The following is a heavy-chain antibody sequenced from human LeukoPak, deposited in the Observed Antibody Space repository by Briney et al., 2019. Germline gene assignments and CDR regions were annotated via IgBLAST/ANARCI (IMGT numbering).Heavy chain of an antibody. D-gene: IGHD1-7*01. V-gene: IGHV4-34*01. J-gene: IGHJ5*02. CDR2: INHSGST. CDR3: ARVGLYNWNYLRPKAPNWFDP. Sequence: SETPSLTCAVYGGSFSGYYWSWIRQPPGKGLEWIGEINHSGSTNYNPSLKSRVTISVDTCKNQFSLKLSSVTAADTAVYYCARVGLYNWNYLRPKAPNWFDPWGQGTLVTVSS. CDR1: GGSFSGYY.